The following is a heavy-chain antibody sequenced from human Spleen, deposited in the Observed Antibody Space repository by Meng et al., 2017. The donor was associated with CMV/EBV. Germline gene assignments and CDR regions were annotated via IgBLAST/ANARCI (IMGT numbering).Heavy chain of an antibody. Sequence: GESLKISCAASGFTFDDYAMHWVRQAPGKGLEWVSLISWDGGSTYYADSVKGRFTISRDNSKNSLYLQMNSLRAEDTAVYYCAKAMDSSSSLIRYYYYGMDVWGQGTTVTVSS. CDR2: ISWDGGST. J-gene: IGHJ6*02. CDR3: AKAMDSSSSLIRYYYYGMDV. CDR1: GFTFDDYA. V-gene: IGHV3-43D*03. D-gene: IGHD6-6*01.